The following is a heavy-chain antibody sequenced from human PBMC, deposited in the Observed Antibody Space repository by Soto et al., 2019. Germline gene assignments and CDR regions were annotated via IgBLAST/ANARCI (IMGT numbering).Heavy chain of an antibody. Sequence: QLQLQESGSGLVKPSQTLSLTCAVSGDSITYGHYSWTWIRQPPGKGLEWIGYIYQSGSTYYNPSLKSRVTISMDRSKNQFSLKLNSVTAAYTAVYFCARGGGGTVTTLGFDYWGQGTLVTVSS. CDR3: ARGGGGTVTTLGFDY. CDR2: IYQSGST. D-gene: IGHD4-17*01. CDR1: GDSITYGHYS. J-gene: IGHJ4*02. V-gene: IGHV4-30-2*01.